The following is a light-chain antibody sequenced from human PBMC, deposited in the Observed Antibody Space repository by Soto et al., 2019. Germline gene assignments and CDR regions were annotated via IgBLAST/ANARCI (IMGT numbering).Light chain of an antibody. CDR1: SCNIGTGYD. Sequence: QSVLTQPPSVSGAPGQWITISCTGTSCNIGTGYDVHWYQQHPGTAPKLLIYGKSNRTPGVPDRFSGSKSDTSANLANTGLQGEDEADYYFQSYDSSLSGAVFGGGTKLTVL. CDR2: GKS. J-gene: IGLJ2*01. V-gene: IGLV1-40*01. CDR3: QSYDSSLSGAV.